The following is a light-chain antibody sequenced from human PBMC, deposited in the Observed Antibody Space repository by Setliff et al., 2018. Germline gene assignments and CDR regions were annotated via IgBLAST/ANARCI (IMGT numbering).Light chain of an antibody. CDR3: SSYTSSSTL. CDR1: SSDVGGYDF. J-gene: IGLJ1*01. CDR2: DVL. Sequence: QSALTQPASVSGSPGQSITTSCTGTSSDVGGYDFVSWYQQHPGKAPKLMIFDVLNRPSGVSDRFSGSKSGNTASLTITGLQAEDEADYYCSSYTSSSTLFGTGTKVTVL. V-gene: IGLV2-14*03.